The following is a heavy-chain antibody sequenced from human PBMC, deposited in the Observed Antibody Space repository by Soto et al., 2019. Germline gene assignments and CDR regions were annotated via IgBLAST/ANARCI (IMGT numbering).Heavy chain of an antibody. V-gene: IGHV3-33*01. J-gene: IGHJ4*02. Sequence: QVQLVESGGGVVQPGRSLRLSCAASGFTFSSYGMHWVRQAPGKGLEWVAVIWYDGSNKYYADSVKGRFTISRDNSKNTLYLQMNSLRAEDTAVYYCASDGADYSGYDPYYFDYWGQGTLVNVSS. D-gene: IGHD5-12*01. CDR2: IWYDGSNK. CDR1: GFTFSSYG. CDR3: ASDGADYSGYDPYYFDY.